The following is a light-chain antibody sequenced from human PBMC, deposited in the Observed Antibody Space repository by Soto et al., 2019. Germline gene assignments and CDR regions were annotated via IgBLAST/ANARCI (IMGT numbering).Light chain of an antibody. CDR2: GAS. V-gene: IGKV3-20*01. CDR1: QCVSSSY. Sequence: IVLTQSPGTLSLSPGERATLSCRASQCVSSSYLAWYQQKPGQAPRLLICGASSRAIGIPDRFSGSGSGTDFTLTISRLEPEDFAVYYCQQYGIAPPITFGQGTRREIK. CDR3: QQYGIAPPIT. J-gene: IGKJ5*01.